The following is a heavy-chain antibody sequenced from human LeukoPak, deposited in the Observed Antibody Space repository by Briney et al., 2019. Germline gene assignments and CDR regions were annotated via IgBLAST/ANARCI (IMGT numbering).Heavy chain of an antibody. CDR2: INPSGGST. Sequence: WAAVNVSCMASGYTFTSYYMHWVRQAPGQGLEWMGIINPSGGSTSYAQKFQGRVTMTRDTSTSTVYMELSSLRSEDTAVYYCAREGSSGWYVDYWGQGTLVTVSS. D-gene: IGHD6-19*01. CDR3: AREGSSGWYVDY. V-gene: IGHV1-46*01. CDR1: GYTFTSYY. J-gene: IGHJ4*02.